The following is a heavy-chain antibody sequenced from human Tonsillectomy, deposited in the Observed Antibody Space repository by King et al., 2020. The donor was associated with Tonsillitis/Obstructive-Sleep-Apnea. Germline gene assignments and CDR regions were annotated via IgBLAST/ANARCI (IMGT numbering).Heavy chain of an antibody. CDR2: IYYSGST. CDR1: GGSISSYY. J-gene: IGHJ3*02. V-gene: IGHV4-59*08. CDR3: ARPQNWNEADAFDI. Sequence: VQLQESGPGLVKPSETLSLTCTVSGGSISSYYWSWIRQPPGKGLEWIGYIYYSGSTNYNPSLKSRVTISVDTSKNQFSLKLSSVTAADTAVYYCARPQNWNEADAFDIWGQGTMVTVSS. D-gene: IGHD1-1*01.